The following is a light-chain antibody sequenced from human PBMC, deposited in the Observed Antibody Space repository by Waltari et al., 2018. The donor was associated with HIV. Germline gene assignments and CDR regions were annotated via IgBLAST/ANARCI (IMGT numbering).Light chain of an antibody. CDR1: QSVSNNY. J-gene: IGKJ4*01. Sequence: EIVLTQSPGTLSLSPGDRATLSCRATQSVSNNYLAWYQQKPGQAPRLLIYGSSTRATGIPDRFSGSGSGTDFTLTISRLEPEDFAVYYCQQRSNWLSLSFGGGTKMEIK. CDR3: QQRSNWLSLS. CDR2: GSS. V-gene: IGKV3D-20*02.